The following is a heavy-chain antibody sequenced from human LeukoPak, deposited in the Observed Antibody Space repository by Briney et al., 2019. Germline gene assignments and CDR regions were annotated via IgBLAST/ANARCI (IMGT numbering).Heavy chain of an antibody. Sequence: ASVKVSCKASGYTFTGYYMHWVRQAPGQGLEWMGWINPNSGGTNYAQKFQGRVTMTRDTSISTAYMELSRLRSDDTAVYYCARENIPAARFYYYYYMDVWGKGTTVTVS. CDR2: INPNSGGT. CDR1: GYTFTGYY. J-gene: IGHJ6*03. V-gene: IGHV1-2*02. CDR3: ARENIPAARFYYYYYMDV. D-gene: IGHD2-2*01.